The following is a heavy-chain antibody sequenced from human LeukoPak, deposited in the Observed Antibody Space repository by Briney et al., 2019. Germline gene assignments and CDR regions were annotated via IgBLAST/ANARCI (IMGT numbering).Heavy chain of an antibody. V-gene: IGHV3-21*01. CDR1: GFTFSRYS. CDR3: ARDAGDRSGWYGAYYYYYMDV. Sequence: GGSLRLSCAASGFTFSRYSMNWVRQAPGKGLEWVSSISSSSSYIYYADSVKGRFTISRDNAKNSLYLQMNSLRAEDTAVYYCARDAGDRSGWYGAYYYYYMDVWGKGTTVTVSS. J-gene: IGHJ6*03. CDR2: ISSSSSYI. D-gene: IGHD6-19*01.